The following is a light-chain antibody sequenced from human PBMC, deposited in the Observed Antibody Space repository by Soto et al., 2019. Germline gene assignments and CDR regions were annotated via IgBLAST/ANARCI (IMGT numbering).Light chain of an antibody. CDR1: QTVSTY. CDR3: QQRSNRKWT. J-gene: IGKJ1*01. CDR2: DTS. Sequence: EIVVTQSPATLSLSPWGRATLSCRSGQTVSTYLTWYQQKPGQAPRLLIFDTSNRATGTPARFSGSGSGTDFTLTIPSLEPEDFAVYYCQQRSNRKWTFCQGTKGDLK. V-gene: IGKV3-11*01.